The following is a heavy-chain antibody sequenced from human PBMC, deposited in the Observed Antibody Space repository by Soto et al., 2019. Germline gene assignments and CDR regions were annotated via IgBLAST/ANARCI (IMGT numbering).Heavy chain of an antibody. CDR3: LTPGSNGLPY. J-gene: IGHJ4*02. CDR1: ELTFTTAW. V-gene: IGHV3-15*01. D-gene: IGHD1-7*01. Sequence: PEESFKIYCAASELTFTTAWMSWVRQAPGKWLEWFARIKIKTYGGTTDYATPVXXRFTISRYDSKXTLYLXNNSLKIEETAVYYRLTPGSNGLPYWGQ. CDR2: IKIKTYGGTT.